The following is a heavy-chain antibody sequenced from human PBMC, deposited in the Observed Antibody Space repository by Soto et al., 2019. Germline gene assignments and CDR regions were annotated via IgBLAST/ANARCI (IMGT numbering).Heavy chain of an antibody. Sequence: ELQLLESGGGLVQPGGSLRLSCVASGHTFHSYAMSWVRQAPGKGLEWVSGISGGGGSTYYADSVSGRFTISRDDSKNTLYLQMNSLRAEDTAVYYCAKVSRGTGVVPAPLNCAQGTLVTVAS. CDR3: AKVSRGTGVVPAPLN. V-gene: IGHV3-23*01. J-gene: IGHJ4*02. CDR1: GHTFHSYA. D-gene: IGHD2-2*01. CDR2: ISGGGGST.